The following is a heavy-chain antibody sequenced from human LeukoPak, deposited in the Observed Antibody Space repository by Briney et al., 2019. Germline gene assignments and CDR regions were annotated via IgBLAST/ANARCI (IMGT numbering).Heavy chain of an antibody. J-gene: IGHJ4*02. CDR2: ISGSSGST. V-gene: IGHV3-23*01. CDR3: VKSSQGWLRANFDY. Sequence: PGGSLRLSCAASGFTFSDYYMSWIRQAPGKGLEWVSGISGSSGSTFDADSVKGRFTISRDNSKNTLDLQMSSLRVDDTAVYYCVKSSQGWLRANFDYWGQGTLVTVSS. D-gene: IGHD5-12*01. CDR1: GFTFSDYY.